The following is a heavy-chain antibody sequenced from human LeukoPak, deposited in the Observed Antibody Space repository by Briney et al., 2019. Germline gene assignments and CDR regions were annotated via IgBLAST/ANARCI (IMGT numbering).Heavy chain of an antibody. CDR2: ISGRGDRS. CDR1: GFTYTTYA. Sequence: PGGSLRLSCAASGFTYTTYAMSWARQAPGTGLEWVSAISGRGDRSHHADSVKGRFTISRDNSKNTLYLQMNSLRAVDTAIYYCARGSSGYYTLLDYWGQGTLVTVSS. CDR3: ARGSSGYYTLLDY. D-gene: IGHD3-22*01. J-gene: IGHJ4*02. V-gene: IGHV3-23*01.